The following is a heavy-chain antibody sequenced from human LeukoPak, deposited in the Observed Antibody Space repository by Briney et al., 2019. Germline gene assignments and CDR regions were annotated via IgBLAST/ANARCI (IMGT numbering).Heavy chain of an antibody. CDR2: MNPNSGNT. V-gene: IGHV1-8*01. CDR1: GYTFTSYD. J-gene: IGHJ4*02. Sequence: GASVRVSCKASGYTFTSYDINWVRQATGQGLEWMGWMNPNSGNTGYAQKFQGRVTMTRNTSISTAYMELSSLRSEDTAVYYCARGARRVGGVFDYWGQGTLVTVSS. CDR3: ARGARRVGGVFDY. D-gene: IGHD3-16*01.